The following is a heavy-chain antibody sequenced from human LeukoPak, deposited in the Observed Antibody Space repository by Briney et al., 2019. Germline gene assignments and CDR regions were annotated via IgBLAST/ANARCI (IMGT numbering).Heavy chain of an antibody. Sequence: SETLSLTCTVSGGSISSSSYYWGWIRQPPGKGLEWIGSIYYSGSTYYNPSLKSRVTISVDTSKNQFSLKLSSVTAADTAAYYCARAVVPAPDDAFDIWGQGTMVTVSS. CDR3: ARAVVPAPDDAFDI. D-gene: IGHD2-2*01. V-gene: IGHV4-39*07. CDR2: IYYSGST. J-gene: IGHJ3*02. CDR1: GGSISSSSYY.